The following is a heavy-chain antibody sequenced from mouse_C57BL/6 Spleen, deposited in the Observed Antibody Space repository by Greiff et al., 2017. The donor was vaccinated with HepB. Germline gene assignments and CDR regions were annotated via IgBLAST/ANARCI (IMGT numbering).Heavy chain of an antibody. CDR2: ISSGGDYI. CDR3: TRDYYGSSYGYFDV. Sequence: EVKLMESGEGLVKPGGSLKLSCAASGFTFSSYAMSWVRQTPEKRLEWVAYISSGGDYIYYADTVKGRFTISRDNDRNTLYLQMSSLKSEDTAMYYCTRDYYGSSYGYFDVWGTGTTVTVSS. D-gene: IGHD1-1*01. J-gene: IGHJ1*03. CDR1: GFTFSSYA. V-gene: IGHV5-9-1*02.